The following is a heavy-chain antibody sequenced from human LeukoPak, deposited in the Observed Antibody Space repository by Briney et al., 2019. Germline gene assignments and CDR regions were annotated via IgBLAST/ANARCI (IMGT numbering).Heavy chain of an antibody. D-gene: IGHD6-19*01. J-gene: IGHJ4*02. Sequence: PSETLSLTCTVSGGSISSYSWSWIRQPPGKGLEWIGYIYHSGSTYYNPSLKSRVTISVDRSKNQFSLKLSSVTAADTAVYYCARGVAGTVHFDYWGQGTLVTVSS. V-gene: IGHV4-30-2*01. CDR2: IYHSGST. CDR3: ARGVAGTVHFDY. CDR1: GGSISSYS.